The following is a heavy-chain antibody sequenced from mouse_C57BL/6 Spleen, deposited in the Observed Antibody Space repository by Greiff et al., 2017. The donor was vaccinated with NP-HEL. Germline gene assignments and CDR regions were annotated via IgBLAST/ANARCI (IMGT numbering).Heavy chain of an antibody. CDR3: ARRGTTVVDYFDY. D-gene: IGHD1-1*01. CDR1: GYTFTSYW. V-gene: IGHV1-50*01. CDR2: IDPSDSYP. J-gene: IGHJ2*01. Sequence: VQLQQPGAELVKPGASVKLSCKASGYTFTSYWMQWVKQRPGQGLEWIGEIDPSDSYPNYNQKFKGKATLTVDTSSSTAYMQLSSLTSEDSAVYYCARRGTTVVDYFDYWGQGTTLTVSS.